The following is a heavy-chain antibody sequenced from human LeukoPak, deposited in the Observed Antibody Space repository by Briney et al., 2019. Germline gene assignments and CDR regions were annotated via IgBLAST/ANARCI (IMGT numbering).Heavy chain of an antibody. D-gene: IGHD3-22*01. CDR2: ISWNSGSI. J-gene: IGHJ4*02. Sequence: QAGGSLRLSCAASGFTFDDYAMHWVRQAPGKGLEWVSGISWNSGSIGYADSVKGRFTISRDNAKNSLYPQMNSLRAEDTALYYCAKDIYYDSSGCDYWGQGTLVTVSS. CDR1: GFTFDDYA. V-gene: IGHV3-9*01. CDR3: AKDIYYDSSGCDY.